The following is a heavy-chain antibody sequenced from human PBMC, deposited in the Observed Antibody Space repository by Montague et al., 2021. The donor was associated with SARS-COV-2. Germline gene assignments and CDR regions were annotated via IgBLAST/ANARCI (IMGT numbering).Heavy chain of an antibody. Sequence: SETLSLTCTVPGGSISSYYWSWIRQPPGKGLEWIGYIYYSGSTNYNPSLKSRVTISVDTSKNQFSLKLSSVTAADTAVYYCARGPDHYDFWSDYYYYYMDVWGKGTTVTVSS. CDR2: IYYSGST. J-gene: IGHJ6*03. CDR3: ARGPDHYDFWSDYYYYYMDV. V-gene: IGHV4-59*01. D-gene: IGHD3-3*01. CDR1: GGSISSYY.